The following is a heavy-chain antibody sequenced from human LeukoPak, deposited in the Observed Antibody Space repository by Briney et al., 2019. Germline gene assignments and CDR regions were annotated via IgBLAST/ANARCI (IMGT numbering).Heavy chain of an antibody. V-gene: IGHV4-61*02. CDR2: IYTSGST. CDR1: GGSISSRSDY. D-gene: IGHD5-18*01. Sequence: SQTLSLTCTVSGGSISSRSDYWSWIRQPAGKGLEWIGRIYTSGSTNYDPSLKSRVTISVDTSKNQFSLKLSSVTAADTAVYYCARSGAAMVIAFFDYWGQGTLVTVSS. J-gene: IGHJ4*02. CDR3: ARSGAAMVIAFFDY.